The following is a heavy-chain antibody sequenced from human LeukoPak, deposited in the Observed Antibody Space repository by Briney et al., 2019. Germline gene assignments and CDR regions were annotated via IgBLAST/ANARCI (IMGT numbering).Heavy chain of an antibody. Sequence: SETLSLTCTVSGGSISSGDYYWSWIRQPPGKGLEWIGEINHSGSTNYNPSLKSRVTISVDTSKNQFSLKLSSVTAADTAVYYCAKDTLVAAGIFDYWGQGTLVTVSS. J-gene: IGHJ4*02. CDR1: GGSISSGDYY. CDR2: INHSGST. D-gene: IGHD6-13*01. CDR3: AKDTLVAAGIFDY. V-gene: IGHV4-39*07.